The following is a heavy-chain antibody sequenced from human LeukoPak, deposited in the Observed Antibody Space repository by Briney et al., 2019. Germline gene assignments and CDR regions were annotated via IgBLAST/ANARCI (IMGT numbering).Heavy chain of an antibody. D-gene: IGHD2-15*01. CDR3: ARGGLGYCSGGSCYAGGNAFDI. V-gene: IGHV3-48*01. J-gene: IGHJ3*02. CDR2: ISSSSSTI. CDR1: GFTFSSYS. Sequence: PGGSLRLSCAASGFTFSSYSMNWVRQAPGKGLEWASYISSSSSTIYYADSVKGRFTISSDNAKNSLYLQMNSLRAEDTAVYYCARGGLGYCSGGSCYAGGNAFDIWGQGTMVTVSS.